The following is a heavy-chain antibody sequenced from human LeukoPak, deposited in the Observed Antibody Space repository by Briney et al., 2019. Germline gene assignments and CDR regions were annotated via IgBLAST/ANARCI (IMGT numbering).Heavy chain of an antibody. CDR1: GFTFSSYG. Sequence: PGGSLRLSCAASGFTFSSYGMHWVRQAPGKGLEWVAVIWYDGRNKYYADSVKGRFTISRDNSKNTLYLQMNSLRAEDTAVYYCARGGTAYGDYLIPPYYYYGMDVWGQGTTVTVSS. V-gene: IGHV3-33*01. D-gene: IGHD4-17*01. CDR3: ARGGTAYGDYLIPPYYYYGMDV. CDR2: IWYDGRNK. J-gene: IGHJ6*02.